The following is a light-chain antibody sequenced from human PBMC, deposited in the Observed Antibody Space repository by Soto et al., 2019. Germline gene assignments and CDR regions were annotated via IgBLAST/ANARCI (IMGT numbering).Light chain of an antibody. CDR1: QSVFFSSHNKNY. V-gene: IGKV4-1*01. CDR3: QQYNNWPPLT. Sequence: DIVMSQSPDSLAVSLGERATISCKSSQSVFFSSHNKNYLAWYQQKPGQAPRLLIYGASTRATGIPARFSGSGSGTEFTLTISSLQSEDFAVYYCQQYNNWPPLTFGGGTKVDI. CDR2: GAS. J-gene: IGKJ4*01.